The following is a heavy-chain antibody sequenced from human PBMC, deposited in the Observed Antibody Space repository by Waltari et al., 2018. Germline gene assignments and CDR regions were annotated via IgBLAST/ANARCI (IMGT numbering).Heavy chain of an antibody. D-gene: IGHD6-13*01. J-gene: IGHJ6*02. V-gene: IGHV3-21*01. Sequence: EVQLVESGGGLVKPGGSLRLSCAASGFTFSSYSMNWFRQAPGKGLEWVSSISSSSYIYYADSVKGRFTISRDNAKNSLYLQMNSLRAEDTAVYYCARSHSSSWRYGMDVWGQGTTVTVSS. CDR1: GFTFSSYS. CDR3: ARSHSSSWRYGMDV. CDR2: ISSSSYI.